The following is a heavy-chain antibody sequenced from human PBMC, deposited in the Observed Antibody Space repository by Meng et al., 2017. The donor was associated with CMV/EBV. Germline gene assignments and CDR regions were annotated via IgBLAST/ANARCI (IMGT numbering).Heavy chain of an antibody. CDR3: ARERQQLDPPYYYYYGMDV. Sequence: ASVKVSCKASGYTFTGYYMHWVRQAPGQGLEWMGWISAYNGNTNYAQKLQGRVTMTTDTSTSTAYMELRSLRSDDTAVYYCARERQQLDPPYYYYYGMDVWGQGTTVTVSS. D-gene: IGHD6-13*01. J-gene: IGHJ6*02. CDR2: ISAYNGNT. V-gene: IGHV1-18*04. CDR1: GYTFTGYY.